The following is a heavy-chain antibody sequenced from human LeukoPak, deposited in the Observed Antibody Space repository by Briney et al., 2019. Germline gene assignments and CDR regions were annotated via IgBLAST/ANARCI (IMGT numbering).Heavy chain of an antibody. CDR3: AKDRGSGSYYHYGMDV. D-gene: IGHD3-10*01. J-gene: IGHJ6*02. Sequence: PGGSLRLSCAASGFTFSSYAMSWVRQAPGKGLEWVSAISGSGGSTYYADSVKGRFTISRDNSKNTRYLQMNSLRAEDTAVYYCAKDRGSGSYYHYGMDVWGQGTTVTVSS. V-gene: IGHV3-23*01. CDR1: GFTFSSYA. CDR2: ISGSGGST.